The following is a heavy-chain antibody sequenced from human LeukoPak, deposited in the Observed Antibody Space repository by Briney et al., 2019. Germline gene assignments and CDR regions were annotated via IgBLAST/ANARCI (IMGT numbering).Heavy chain of an antibody. V-gene: IGHV5-51*01. CDR1: VYSFTSYW. CDR3: ASFGTTYYYDSSGYSPYFDY. J-gene: IGHJ4*02. CDR2: IYPSDSDT. D-gene: IGHD3-22*01. Sequence: GESLKISCKGSVYSFTSYWIGWVRQMPGKSLEWMGIIYPSDSDTRYSPSFQGQVTISADKSISTAYLQWSSLKASDTAMYYCASFGTTYYYDSSGYSPYFDYWGQGTLVTVSS.